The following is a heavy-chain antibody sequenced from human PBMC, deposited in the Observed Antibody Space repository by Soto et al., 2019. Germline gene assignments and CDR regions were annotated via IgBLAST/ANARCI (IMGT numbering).Heavy chain of an antibody. CDR1: GFSLSTSGVG. CDR3: AHSRCGGDCLQSYSSHYYYGMDV. V-gene: IGHV2-5*02. D-gene: IGHD2-21*02. J-gene: IGHJ6*02. CDR2: IYWDDDK. Sequence: QITLKESGPTLVRPTQTLTLTCTFSGFSLSTSGVGVGWIRQPPGKALEWLALIYWDDDKRYNPSLKSRLTITKDTSKNPVVLTMTNMDPVDTATYYCAHSRCGGDCLQSYSSHYYYGMDVWGQGTTVTVSS.